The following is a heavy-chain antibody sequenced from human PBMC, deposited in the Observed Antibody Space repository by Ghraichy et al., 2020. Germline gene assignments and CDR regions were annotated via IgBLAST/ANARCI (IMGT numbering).Heavy chain of an antibody. J-gene: IGHJ5*01. Sequence: GGSLRLSCAVSGFTFNYYAMSWVRQAPGKGLEWVSAISGSGGSTFYSDSVKGRFTISRDNSQNTLYLQMNSLRAEDTAVYYCAKEGFDFLGLDSWGQGTLVIVSS. CDR2: ISGSGGST. V-gene: IGHV3-23*01. CDR3: AKEGFDFLGLDS. CDR1: GFTFNYYA. D-gene: IGHD3-3*01.